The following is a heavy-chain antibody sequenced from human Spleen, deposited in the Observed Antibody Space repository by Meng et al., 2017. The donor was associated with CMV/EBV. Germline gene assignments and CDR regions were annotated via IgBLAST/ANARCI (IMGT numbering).Heavy chain of an antibody. Sequence: HHFTSYDIHWVRQATGQGLEWMGWMNPNSGNTGYAQKFQGRVTITRNTSISTAYMELSSLRSEDTAVYYCARAQGYCSSTSCYYFDYWGQGTLVTVSS. CDR2: MNPNSGNT. J-gene: IGHJ4*02. CDR1: HHFTSYD. V-gene: IGHV1-8*03. D-gene: IGHD2-2*01. CDR3: ARAQGYCSSTSCYYFDY.